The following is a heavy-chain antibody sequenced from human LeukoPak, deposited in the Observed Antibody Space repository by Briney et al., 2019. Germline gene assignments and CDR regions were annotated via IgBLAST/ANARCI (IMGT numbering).Heavy chain of an antibody. CDR3: ARTSGHYYDSKGPFDY. D-gene: IGHD3-22*01. CDR1: GGSISSNNYY. V-gene: IGHV4-39*01. CDR2: IFYSGST. Sequence: PSETLSLTCTVSGGSISSNNYYWGWIRQPPGKGLEWIGSIFYSGSTYYNPSLKSRVTISLDTSKNQFSLKLTSVTAADTAVYYCARTSGHYYDSKGPFDYWGQGTLVTVSS. J-gene: IGHJ4*02.